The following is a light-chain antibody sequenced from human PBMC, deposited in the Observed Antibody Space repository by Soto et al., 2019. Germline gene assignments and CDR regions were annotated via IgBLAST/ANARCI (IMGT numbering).Light chain of an antibody. J-gene: IGLJ6*01. CDR1: SSDVGGYNF. CDR2: EVS. CDR3: RSYTITTALV. V-gene: IGLV2-14*01. Sequence: QSALTQPASVSGSPGQSITISCTGTSSDVGGYNFVSWYQQHPGKAPKLMISEVSNRPSGVSNRFSGYKSGNTASLTISGLQTEEEAYYYCRSYTITTALVFGSGTQLPVL.